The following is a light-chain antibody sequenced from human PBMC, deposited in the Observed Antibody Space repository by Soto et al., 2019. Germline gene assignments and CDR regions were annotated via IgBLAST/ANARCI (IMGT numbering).Light chain of an antibody. CDR1: SSDVGSYNL. V-gene: IGLV2-23*02. Sequence: QSALTQPASVSGSPGQSITISCTGTSSDVGSYNLVSWYQQSPGKAPKLLIYEVSKRPSGVSNRFSGSKPGNTASLTISGLQAEDEADYYCCSYAGSSTFVVFGGGTKLTVL. J-gene: IGLJ2*01. CDR3: CSYAGSSTFVV. CDR2: EVS.